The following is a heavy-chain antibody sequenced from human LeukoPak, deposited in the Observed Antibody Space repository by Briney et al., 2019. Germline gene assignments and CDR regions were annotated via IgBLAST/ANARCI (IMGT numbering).Heavy chain of an antibody. D-gene: IGHD3-22*01. Sequence: SETLSLTCTVSGGSISSSHWIWIRQPPERGLEWIGYTSHSGSTNYKPSLKSRVSISIATSKNQFSLKLTSVTAADTAMYYCARGYYDARGDSNPFDIWGQGTMVTVSS. V-gene: IGHV4-59*01. J-gene: IGHJ3*02. CDR1: GGSISSSH. CDR2: TSHSGST. CDR3: ARGYYDARGDSNPFDI.